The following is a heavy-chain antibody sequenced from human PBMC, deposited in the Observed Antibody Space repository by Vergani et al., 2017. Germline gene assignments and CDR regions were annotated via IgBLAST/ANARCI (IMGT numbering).Heavy chain of an antibody. CDR2: IHTSGST. CDR1: GGSINSHNYY. J-gene: IGHJ6*03. CDR3: AREDWGNDYYYYYMDV. Sequence: QVQLQESGPGLVKPSQTLSLTCTVSGGSINSHNYYWSWIRQPAGKGLEWIGRIHTSGSTNYNPSLKSRVTMSEDTSKNQFSLQLTSVTAADTAVYYCAREDWGNDYYYYYMDVWGKGITVTVSS. V-gene: IGHV4-61*02. D-gene: IGHD3-16*01.